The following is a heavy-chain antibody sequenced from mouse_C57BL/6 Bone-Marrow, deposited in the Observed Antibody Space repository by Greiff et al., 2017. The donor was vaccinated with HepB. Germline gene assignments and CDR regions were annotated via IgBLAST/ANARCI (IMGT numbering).Heavy chain of an antibody. CDR2: IYPGSGST. Sequence: QVQLQQPGAELVKPGASVKMSCKASGYTFTSYWITWVKQRPGQGLEWIGDIYPGSGSTNYNEKFKSKATLTVDTSSSTAYMQLSSLTSEDSAVYYCARESTMVTTFDYWGQGTTLTVSS. CDR1: GYTFTSYW. D-gene: IGHD2-2*01. CDR3: ARESTMVTTFDY. J-gene: IGHJ2*01. V-gene: IGHV1-55*01.